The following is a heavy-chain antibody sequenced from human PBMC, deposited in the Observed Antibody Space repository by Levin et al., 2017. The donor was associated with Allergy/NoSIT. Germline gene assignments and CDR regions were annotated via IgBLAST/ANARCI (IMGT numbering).Heavy chain of an antibody. CDR2: ISYDGSNK. V-gene: IGHV3-30*18. D-gene: IGHD3-9*01. CDR3: AKDPRYYDILTGPAYFDY. Sequence: PGGSLRLSCAASGFTFSSYGMHWVRQAPGKGLEWVAVISYDGSNKYYADSVKGRFTISRDNSKNTLYLQMNSLRAEDTAVYYCAKDPRYYDILTGPAYFDYWGQGTLVTVSS. J-gene: IGHJ4*02. CDR1: GFTFSSYG.